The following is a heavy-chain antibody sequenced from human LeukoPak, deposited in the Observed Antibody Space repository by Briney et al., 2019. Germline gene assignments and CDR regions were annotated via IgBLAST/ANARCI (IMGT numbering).Heavy chain of an antibody. CDR1: GFTFGSFA. CDR3: ARPTTRSSIAGGLGD. CDR2: ITYDATTL. D-gene: IGHD6-13*01. Sequence: GGSLRLSCAASGFTFGSFAMNWVRQAPGKGLEWVSGITYDATTLYYADSVKGRFTIFRDNSRNTLYLQMNSLRAEDTAIYYCARPTTRSSIAGGLGDWGQGTLVTVSS. V-gene: IGHV3-23*01. J-gene: IGHJ4*02.